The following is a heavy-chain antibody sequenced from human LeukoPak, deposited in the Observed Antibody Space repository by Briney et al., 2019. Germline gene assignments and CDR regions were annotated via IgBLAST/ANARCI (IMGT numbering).Heavy chain of an antibody. D-gene: IGHD1-26*01. CDR1: GGSISSYY. J-gene: IGHJ5*02. V-gene: IGHV4-59*01. CDR3: ARGVPQGWVHWFDP. CDR2: IYYSGST. Sequence: SETLSLTCTVSGGSISSYYWNWIRQSPGKGLEWIGYIYYSGSTKYNPSPESRVTISVDTSKNQFSLKLRSVTAADTAVYYCARGVPQGWVHWFDPWGQGTLVTVSS.